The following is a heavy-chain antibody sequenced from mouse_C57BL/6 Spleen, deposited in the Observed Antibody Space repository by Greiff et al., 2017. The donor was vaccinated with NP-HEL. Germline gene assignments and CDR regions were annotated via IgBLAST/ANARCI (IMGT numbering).Heavy chain of an antibody. J-gene: IGHJ2*01. D-gene: IGHD2-1*01. CDR2: IDPETGGT. CDR3: TRSDYGNFYFDY. Sequence: VKLQESGAELVRPGASVTLSCKASGYTFTDYEMHWVKQTPVHGLEWIGAIDPETGGTAYNQKFKGKAILTADKSSSTAYMELRSLTSEDSAVYYCTRSDYGNFYFDYWGQGTTLTVSS. CDR1: GYTFTDYE. V-gene: IGHV1-15*01.